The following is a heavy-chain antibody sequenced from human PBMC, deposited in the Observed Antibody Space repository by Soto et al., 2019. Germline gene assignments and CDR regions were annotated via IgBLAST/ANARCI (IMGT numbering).Heavy chain of an antibody. J-gene: IGHJ4*02. CDR1: GFSFRNYW. CDR3: ARDIGYSSFDY. Sequence: EVQLVESGGDLVQPGGSLRLSCAVSGFSFRNYWMSWVRQAPGKGLEWVANINHDGSEQNFLDSVKGRFTISRDNGKNSLFLQMNSLRAEDTAVYYCARDIGYSSFDYWGQGTLSPSPQ. V-gene: IGHV3-7*01. CDR2: INHDGSEQ. D-gene: IGHD2-15*01.